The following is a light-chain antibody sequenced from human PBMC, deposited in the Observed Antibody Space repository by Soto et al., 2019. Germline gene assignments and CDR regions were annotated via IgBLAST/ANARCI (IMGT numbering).Light chain of an antibody. CDR1: QSLLHSNGYNY. CDR2: LGS. V-gene: IGKV2-28*01. CDR3: MQGLSGFT. J-gene: IGKJ3*01. Sequence: DIVMTQSPLSLPVTPGEPASISCRSSQSLLHSNGYNYLEWYLQKPGQSPQLLIYLGSDRXSGXXXXXXXXXXXXXXXXXISRVEAEDVGVYYCMQGLSGFTFGPGTKVEIK.